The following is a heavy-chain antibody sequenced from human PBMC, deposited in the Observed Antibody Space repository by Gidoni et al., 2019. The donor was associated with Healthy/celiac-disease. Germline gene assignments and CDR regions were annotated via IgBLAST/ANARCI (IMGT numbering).Heavy chain of an antibody. Sequence: EVQLVESGGGLVKPGGSLRLSCAASGFTFRNAWMSWVRQAPGKGLEWVGRIKSKTDGGTTDYAAPVKGRFTISRDDSKNTLYLQMNSLKTEDTAVYYCTTGDYANDYFDYWGQGTLVTVSS. CDR2: IKSKTDGGTT. CDR1: GFTFRNAW. D-gene: IGHD4-17*01. J-gene: IGHJ4*02. CDR3: TTGDYANDYFDY. V-gene: IGHV3-15*01.